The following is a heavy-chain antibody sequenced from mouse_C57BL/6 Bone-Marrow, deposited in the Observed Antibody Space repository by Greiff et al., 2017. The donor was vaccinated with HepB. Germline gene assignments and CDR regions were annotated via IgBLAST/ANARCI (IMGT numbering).Heavy chain of an antibody. D-gene: IGHD2-3*01. CDR1: GFTFSSYG. CDR2: ISSGGSYT. J-gene: IGHJ2*01. CDR3: AREDDGYY. Sequence: EVMLVESGGDLVKPGGSLKLSCAASGFTFSSYGMSWVRQTPDKRLEWVATISSGGSYTYYPDSVKGRFTISRDNAKNTLYLQMSSLKSEDTAMYYCAREDDGYYGGQGTTLTVSS. V-gene: IGHV5-6*01.